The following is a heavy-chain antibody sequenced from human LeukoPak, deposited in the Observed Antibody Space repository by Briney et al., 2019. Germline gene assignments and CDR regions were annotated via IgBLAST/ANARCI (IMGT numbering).Heavy chain of an antibody. J-gene: IGHJ6*03. V-gene: IGHV3-21*04. CDR3: AKGGCSSTSCYAGYYYYYYMDV. Sequence: GGSLRLSCAASGFTFSRYNMNWVRQAPGKGLEWVSSISGTSTYIYYADSVKGRFTISRDNDMSSLFLQMNSLRAEDTAVYYCAKGGCSSTSCYAGYYYYYYMDVWGKGTTVTVSS. CDR1: GFTFSRYN. D-gene: IGHD2-2*01. CDR2: ISGTSTYI.